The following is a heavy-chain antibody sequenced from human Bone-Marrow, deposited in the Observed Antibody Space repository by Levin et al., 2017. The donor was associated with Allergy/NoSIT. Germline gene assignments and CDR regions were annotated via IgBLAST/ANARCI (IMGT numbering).Heavy chain of an antibody. CDR2: IIPIFGTA. D-gene: IGHD5-24*01. J-gene: IGHJ6*02. CDR3: AREMAIKNYYYYYGMDV. Sequence: GASVKVSCKASGGTFSSYAISWVRQAPGQGLEWMGGIIPIFGTANYAQKFQGRVTITADKSTSTAYMELSSLRSEDTAVYYCAREMAIKNYYYYYGMDVWGQGTTVTVSS. CDR1: GGTFSSYA. V-gene: IGHV1-69*06.